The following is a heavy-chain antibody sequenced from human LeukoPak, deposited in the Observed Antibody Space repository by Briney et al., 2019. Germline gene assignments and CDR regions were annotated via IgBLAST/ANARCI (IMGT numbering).Heavy chain of an antibody. CDR2: ISSRNNDI. CDR3: ATSRSFDY. J-gene: IGHJ4*02. CDR1: GFIFRSYN. D-gene: IGHD1/OR15-1a*01. Sequence: GSLRLSCAASGFIFRSYNMNWVRQAPGKGLEWVASISSRNNDIYYGDSVRGRFTISRDNAKNSLYLQMNSLRAEDTAVYYCATSRSFDYWGQGILVTVSS. V-gene: IGHV3-21*01.